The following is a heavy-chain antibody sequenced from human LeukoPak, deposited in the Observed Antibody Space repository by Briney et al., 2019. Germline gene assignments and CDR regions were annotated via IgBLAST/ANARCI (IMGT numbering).Heavy chain of an antibody. CDR2: ISGSGGST. J-gene: IGHJ4*02. Sequence: GGSLRLSCAASGFTFSSYAMSWVRQAPGKGLEWVSAISGSGGSTYYADSVKGRFTISRDNSKNALYLQMNSLRAEDTAVYYCAKSYSSGWNYFDYWGQGTLVTVSS. CDR3: AKSYSSGWNYFDY. D-gene: IGHD6-19*01. V-gene: IGHV3-23*01. CDR1: GFTFSSYA.